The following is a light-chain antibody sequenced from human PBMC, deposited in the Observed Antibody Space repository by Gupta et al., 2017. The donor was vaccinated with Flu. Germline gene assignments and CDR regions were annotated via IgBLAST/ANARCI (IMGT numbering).Light chain of an antibody. V-gene: IGKV1-39*01. CDR3: QQSYSTPET. J-gene: IGKJ1*01. Sequence: DIQMTQSPDSLSASLGDRVTITCRASQSISSYLNWYQQKPGKAPKLLIYAASSLHRGVPSRFSGSGSGTDFTLTISSLDPEDFASYYCQQSYSTPETFGQGTKVEIK. CDR2: AAS. CDR1: QSISSY.